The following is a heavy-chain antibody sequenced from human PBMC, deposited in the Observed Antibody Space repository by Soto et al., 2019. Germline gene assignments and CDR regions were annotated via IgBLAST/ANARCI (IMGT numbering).Heavy chain of an antibody. CDR2: VFHTEIT. Sequence: QVHLQQWGAGLLKPSGTLSLTCAVSGGSFSDAFWSWVRQSPGRGLEWIGEVFHTEITNYNPSLKSRVTLSVDTAKNQFSLRLTSVTAADSAVYYCARAPRELLAEGPLFLYYYYGLDVWGQGTTVTVSS. V-gene: IGHV4-34*12. CDR3: ARAPRELLAEGPLFLYYYYGLDV. D-gene: IGHD1-7*01. J-gene: IGHJ6*02. CDR1: GGSFSDAF.